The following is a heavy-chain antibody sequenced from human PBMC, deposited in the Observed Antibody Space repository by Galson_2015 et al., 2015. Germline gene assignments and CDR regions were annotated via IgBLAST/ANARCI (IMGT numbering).Heavy chain of an antibody. V-gene: IGHV3-33*08. CDR2: IWYDGSNK. CDR1: GFTFSSYS. Sequence: SLRLSCAASGFTFSSYSMNWVRQAPGKGLEWVAVIWYDGSNKYYADSVKGRFTISRDNSKNTLYLQMNSLRAEDTAVYYCARDNRGGHIDYWGQGTLVTVSS. CDR3: ARDNRGGHIDY. J-gene: IGHJ4*02. D-gene: IGHD1-14*01.